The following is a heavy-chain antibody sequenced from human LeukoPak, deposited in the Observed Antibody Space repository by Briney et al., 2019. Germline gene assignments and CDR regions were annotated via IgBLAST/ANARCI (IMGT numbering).Heavy chain of an antibody. J-gene: IGHJ4*02. CDR2: ISAYNGNT. CDR3: ARDPSVYYYDSSSYH. D-gene: IGHD3-22*01. Sequence: ASVKVSCKASGYTFTSYGISWVRQAPGQGLEGMGWISAYNGNTNHAQKLQGRVTMTTDTSTSTAYMELRSLRSDDTAVYYCARDPSVYYYDSSSYHWGQGTLVTVSS. V-gene: IGHV1-18*01. CDR1: GYTFTSYG.